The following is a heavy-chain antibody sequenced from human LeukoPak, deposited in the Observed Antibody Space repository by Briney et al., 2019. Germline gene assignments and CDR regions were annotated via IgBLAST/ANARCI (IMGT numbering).Heavy chain of an antibody. CDR1: GGSISSNGYY. CDR3: ARHPEFDAFDI. Sequence: SETLSLTCTVSGGSISSNGYYWGWIRQPPGKGLEWIGSFYYTGSTFYSPSLKSRVTISVDTSKNQFSLKLCSVTAADTAVYYCARHPEFDAFDIWGQGTMVTVSS. J-gene: IGHJ3*02. CDR2: FYYTGST. V-gene: IGHV4-39*01.